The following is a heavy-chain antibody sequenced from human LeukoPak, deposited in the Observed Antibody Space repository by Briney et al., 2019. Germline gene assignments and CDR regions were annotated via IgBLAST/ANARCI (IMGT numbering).Heavy chain of an antibody. CDR1: GGSMSAYH. D-gene: IGHD6-19*01. V-gene: IGHV4-59*08. J-gene: IGHJ4*02. Sequence: SETLSLTCTVSGGSMSAYHWGWGRRPPGEGLEWTGYIYYSGSTHYKPSLNSRVTISVDTSKTHCSLRLSSVPAADTAIYYYARAVSRRFVYWGQGALVTVSS. CDR2: IYYSGST. CDR3: ARAVSRRFVY.